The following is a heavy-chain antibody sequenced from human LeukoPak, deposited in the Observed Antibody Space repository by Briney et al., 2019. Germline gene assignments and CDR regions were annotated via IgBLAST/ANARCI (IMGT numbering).Heavy chain of an antibody. CDR2: ISYGGNVR. CDR1: GFTFSNYP. CDR3: ARDSRRGSPGYLDY. J-gene: IGHJ4*02. V-gene: IGHV3-30*04. Sequence: GRSLRLSCAASGFTFSNYPMHWVRQAPGKGLEWVAVISYGGNVRYHADSVKGRFTISRDGSKSTLYLEMSSLRDEDTAVYYCARDSRRGSPGYLDYWGQGTLVTVSS. D-gene: IGHD1-26*01.